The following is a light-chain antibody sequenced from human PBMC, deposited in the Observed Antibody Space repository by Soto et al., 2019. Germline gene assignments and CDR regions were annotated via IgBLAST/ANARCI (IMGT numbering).Light chain of an antibody. J-gene: IGKJ1*01. V-gene: IGKV1-39*01. CDR3: QQSYSSPRT. Sequence: DLQMTQSPSSLSASVADRVTITCRASQSIRRSLNWYQQKPGKAPKLLIYAASSLQSGVPSRFSGSGYGTDFTLTITSLQSEDFAIYYCQQSYSSPRTFGQGTKVEIK. CDR1: QSIRRS. CDR2: AAS.